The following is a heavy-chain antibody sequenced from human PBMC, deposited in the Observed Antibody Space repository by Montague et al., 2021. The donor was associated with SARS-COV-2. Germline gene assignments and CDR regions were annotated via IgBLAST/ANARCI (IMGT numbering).Heavy chain of an antibody. V-gene: IGHV4-39*02. CDR1: GGTISSSSFI. J-gene: IGHJ3*01. CDR3: SSPGNLPL. Sequence: SETLSLTCTVSGGTISSSSFIWGWIRQPPGKGLEWIVSLSDTATTYSNPTLKNRVTISVDMSRNHFSLTFTSVTAADTAVYYCSSPGNLPLWGPGTLVTVSS. D-gene: IGHD1-14*01. CDR2: LSDTATT.